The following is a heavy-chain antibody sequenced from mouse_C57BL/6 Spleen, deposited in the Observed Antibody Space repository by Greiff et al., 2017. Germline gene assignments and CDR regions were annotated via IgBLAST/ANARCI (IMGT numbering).Heavy chain of an antibody. Sequence: QVQLQQSGAELVRPGASVTLSCKASGYTFTDYEMHWVKQTPVHGLEWIGAIDPETGGTAYNQKFKGKAILTADKSSSTASMELRSLTSEDSAVYYCTRGNYGYGYYFDYWGQGTTLTVSS. CDR2: IDPETGGT. D-gene: IGHD2-2*01. CDR3: TRGNYGYGYYFDY. J-gene: IGHJ2*01. V-gene: IGHV1-15*01. CDR1: GYTFTDYE.